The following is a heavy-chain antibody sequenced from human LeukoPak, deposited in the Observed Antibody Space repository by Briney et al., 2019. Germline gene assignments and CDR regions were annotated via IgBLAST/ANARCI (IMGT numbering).Heavy chain of an antibody. V-gene: IGHV3-74*01. J-gene: IGHJ3*02. Sequence: GGSLRLSCAASGYTFRSYWMHWVRQAPGKGLVWVSRLNTDGSTTNCADSVKGRFTISRDNAKNTLYLQMNSLRAEDTAVYYCARAQSYDFWSGYDAFDIWGQGTMVTVSS. CDR2: LNTDGSTT. D-gene: IGHD3-3*01. CDR3: ARAQSYDFWSGYDAFDI. CDR1: GYTFRSYW.